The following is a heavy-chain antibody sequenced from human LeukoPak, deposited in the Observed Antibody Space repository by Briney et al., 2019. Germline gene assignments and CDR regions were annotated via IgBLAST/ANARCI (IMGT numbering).Heavy chain of an antibody. Sequence: SETLFLTCTVSGGSVSSDSYYWSWIRQPPGKGLEWIGHISYSGTTNYNPSLKSRVIISIDISQNQFSLKLSSVTAADTAVYYCAGAPNPTFFDYWGQGPLATVSS. CDR2: ISYSGTT. CDR1: GGSVSSDSYY. J-gene: IGHJ4*02. V-gene: IGHV4-61*01. CDR3: AGAPNPTFFDY.